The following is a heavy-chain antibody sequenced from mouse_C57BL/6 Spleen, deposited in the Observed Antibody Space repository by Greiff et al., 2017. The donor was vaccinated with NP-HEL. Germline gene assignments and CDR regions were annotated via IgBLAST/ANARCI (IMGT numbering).Heavy chain of an antibody. CDR3: ARSQLTGTRGYYFDY. D-gene: IGHD4-1*01. CDR2: IYPGDGDT. Sequence: QVQLKQSGPELVKPGASVKISCKASGYAFSSSWMNWVKQRPGKGLEWIGRIYPGDGDTNYNGKFKGKATLTADKSSSTAYMQLSSLTSEDSAVYFCARSQLTGTRGYYFDYWGQGTTLTVSS. J-gene: IGHJ2*01. CDR1: GYAFSSSW. V-gene: IGHV1-82*01.